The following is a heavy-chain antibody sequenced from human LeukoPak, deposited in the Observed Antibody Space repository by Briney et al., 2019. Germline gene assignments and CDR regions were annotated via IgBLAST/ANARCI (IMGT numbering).Heavy chain of an antibody. J-gene: IGHJ4*02. V-gene: IGHV1-2*02. D-gene: IGHD6-6*01. CDR2: INPNSGGT. Sequence: ASVKVSCKASGYTFTGYYLHWVRQAPGQGLEWMAWINPNSGGTNYAQKFQGRVTMTRDTSTSTAYMELSRLRSDDTAVYYCARDLEGPYSSSLHDYWGQGTLVTVSS. CDR1: GYTFTGYY. CDR3: ARDLEGPYSSSLHDY.